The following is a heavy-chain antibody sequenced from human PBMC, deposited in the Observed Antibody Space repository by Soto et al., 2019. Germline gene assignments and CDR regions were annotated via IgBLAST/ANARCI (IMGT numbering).Heavy chain of an antibody. CDR2: ISSSSSYI. Sequence: EVQLVESGGGLVKPGGSLRLSCAASGFTFSSYSMNWVRQAPGKGLEWVSSISSSSSYIYYADSVKGRFTISRDNAKNSLCLQMNSLRGEDTAVYYCARDQPGYSYGYGLGYWGQGTLVTVSS. V-gene: IGHV3-21*01. CDR1: GFTFSSYS. J-gene: IGHJ4*02. D-gene: IGHD5-18*01. CDR3: ARDQPGYSYGYGLGY.